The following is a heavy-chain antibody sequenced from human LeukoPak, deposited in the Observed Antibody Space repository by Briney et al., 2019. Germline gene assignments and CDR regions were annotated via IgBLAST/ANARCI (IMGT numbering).Heavy chain of an antibody. CDR3: ARDAGSGYY. Sequence: GGSLRLSCAASGFAFSNYGMNWVRQAPGKGLEWVSGITGSGGTTYYADSVKGRFTISRDNSKNTLYLQMNSLRAEDTAVYYCARDAGSGYYWGQGTLVTVSS. CDR2: ITGSGGTT. J-gene: IGHJ4*02. CDR1: GFAFSNYG. D-gene: IGHD3-10*01. V-gene: IGHV3-23*01.